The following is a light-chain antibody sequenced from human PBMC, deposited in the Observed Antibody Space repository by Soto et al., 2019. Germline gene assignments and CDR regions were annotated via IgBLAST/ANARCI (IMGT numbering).Light chain of an antibody. CDR1: QSVSSN. CDR3: QQYNNWGT. Sequence: EIVMTQSPVTLSLSPGERATLSCRASQSVSSNLAWYQQKPGQAPRLLIYGASTRATGIPARFSGSGSGTEFTLTISSLQSEDFAVYYCQQYNNWGTFGQGTKVEIK. CDR2: GAS. V-gene: IGKV3-15*01. J-gene: IGKJ1*01.